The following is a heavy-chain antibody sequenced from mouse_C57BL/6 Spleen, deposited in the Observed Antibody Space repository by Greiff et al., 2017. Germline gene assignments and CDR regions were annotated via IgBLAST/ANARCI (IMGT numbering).Heavy chain of an antibody. CDR3: ARTSGSSYAMDY. Sequence: VQLKESGGGLVKPGGSLKLSCAASGFTFSSYAMSWVRQTPEKRLEWVATISDGGSYTYYPDNVKGRFTISRDNAKNNLYLQMSHLKSEDTAMYYCARTSGSSYAMDYWGQGTSVTVSS. CDR2: ISDGGSYT. J-gene: IGHJ4*01. V-gene: IGHV5-4*01. CDR1: GFTFSSYA. D-gene: IGHD1-1*01.